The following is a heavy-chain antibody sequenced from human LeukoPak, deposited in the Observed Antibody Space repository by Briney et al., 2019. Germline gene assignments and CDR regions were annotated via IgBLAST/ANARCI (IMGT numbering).Heavy chain of an antibody. CDR2: VWYDGSNK. D-gene: IGHD6-13*01. J-gene: IGHJ4*02. CDR1: GFTFSSYG. V-gene: IGHV3-33*06. Sequence: GGSLRLSCAASGFTFSSYGMHWVRQAPGKGLEWVAVVWYDGSNKYYADSVKGRFTISRDNSKNTLYLQMNSLRAEDTAVYYCAKAGSSSWYPRPHFDYWGQGTLVTVSS. CDR3: AKAGSSSWYPRPHFDY.